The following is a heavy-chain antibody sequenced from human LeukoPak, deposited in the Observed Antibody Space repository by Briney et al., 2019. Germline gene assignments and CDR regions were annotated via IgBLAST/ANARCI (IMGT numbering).Heavy chain of an antibody. CDR2: INPNSGGT. CDR1: GYTFTGYY. Sequence: GASVKVSCKASGYTFTGYYMHWVRQAPGQGLEWMGWINPNSGGTNYAQKFQGRVTMTRDTSISTAYMELSRLRSDDTAVYYCVRAFPSTVGATKLGDYWGQGTLVTVSS. CDR3: VRAFPSTVGATKLGDY. J-gene: IGHJ4*02. D-gene: IGHD1-26*01. V-gene: IGHV1-2*02.